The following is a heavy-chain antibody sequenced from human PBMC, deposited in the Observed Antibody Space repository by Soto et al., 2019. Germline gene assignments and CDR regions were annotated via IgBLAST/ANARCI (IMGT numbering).Heavy chain of an antibody. V-gene: IGHV3-73*01. D-gene: IGHD4-17*01. Sequence: GGSLRLSCAASGFTFSGSAMHWVRQASGKGLEWVGRIRSKANSYATAYAASVKGRSTISRDDSKNTAYLQMNSLKTEDTAVYYCTRPISDYGVNWFDPWGQGTLVTVPS. J-gene: IGHJ5*02. CDR3: TRPISDYGVNWFDP. CDR2: IRSKANSYAT. CDR1: GFTFSGSA.